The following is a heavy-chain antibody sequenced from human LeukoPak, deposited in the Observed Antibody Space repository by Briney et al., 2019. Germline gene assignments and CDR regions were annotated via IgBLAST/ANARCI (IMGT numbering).Heavy chain of an antibody. J-gene: IGHJ4*02. CDR1: GFTFSSYG. D-gene: IGHD2-21*02. V-gene: IGHV3-30*18. Sequence: VPPGRSLILSCAASGFTFSSYGMPWVRQAPGKGLEWVAVISYDGRTKYYADSVNGRFSISRDNSKNTLYLQMNSLRAEDTAVYYCAKAGHCGGDCYSIMDYWGQGTLVTVSS. CDR3: AKAGHCGGDCYSIMDY. CDR2: ISYDGRTK.